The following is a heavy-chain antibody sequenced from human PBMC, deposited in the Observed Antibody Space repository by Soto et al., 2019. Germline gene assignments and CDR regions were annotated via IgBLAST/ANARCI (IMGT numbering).Heavy chain of an antibody. V-gene: IGHV2-70*13. J-gene: IGHJ6*02. Sequence: ESGPTLVNHTQTLTLTCTFSGFSLSTSGVGVGWIRPPPGKALEWLALISWDDVKYYSTSLKTRLTISRDTSKTQVVRTMTNMDPVDTATYYYARTSALPLGYPHGMDVWGQGTTVTVSS. CDR3: ARTSALPLGYPHGMDV. CDR2: ISWDDVK. CDR1: GFSLSTSGVG. D-gene: IGHD7-27*01.